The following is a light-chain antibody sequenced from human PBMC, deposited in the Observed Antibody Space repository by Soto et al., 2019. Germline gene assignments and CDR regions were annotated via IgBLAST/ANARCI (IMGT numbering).Light chain of an antibody. Sequence: QSVMTQPPSVSAAPGQKVTISCSGSSSNIGGNSVSWYQQLPGTAPKLLIYDDNKRPSGIPTRFSGSKSGTSATLGITGFQTGDESDYYCGSWDSSLSAYVFGTGTNLTVL. CDR3: GSWDSSLSAYV. J-gene: IGLJ1*01. V-gene: IGLV1-51*01. CDR2: DDN. CDR1: SSNIGGNS.